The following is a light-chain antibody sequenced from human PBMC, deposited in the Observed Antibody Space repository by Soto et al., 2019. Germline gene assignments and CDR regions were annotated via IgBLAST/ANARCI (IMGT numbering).Light chain of an antibody. J-gene: IGLJ2*01. V-gene: IGLV2-14*01. CDR3: SSYTNINTLV. CDR2: EVS. Sequence: QSALTQPASVSGSPGQSITISCTGTSSDVGGYNYVSWYQQHPGKAPKLTIYEVSNRPSGVSNRFSGSKSGNTASLTISGLQAEDEAAYYCSSYTNINTLVFGGGTKLTVL. CDR1: SSDVGGYNY.